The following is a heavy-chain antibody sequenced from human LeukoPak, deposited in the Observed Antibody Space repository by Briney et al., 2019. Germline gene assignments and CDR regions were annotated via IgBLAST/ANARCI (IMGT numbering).Heavy chain of an antibody. V-gene: IGHV3-53*01. Sequence: TGGSLRLSCAASGFTVSSNFMSWVRQAPGKGLEWVSVIYSGGSTYYADSVKGRFTISRDNSKNTLYLQMNSLRAEDTAVYYCARGGSGWRFDYWGQGTLVTVSS. CDR3: ARGGSGWRFDY. CDR2: IYSGGST. CDR1: GFTVSSNF. D-gene: IGHD6-19*01. J-gene: IGHJ4*02.